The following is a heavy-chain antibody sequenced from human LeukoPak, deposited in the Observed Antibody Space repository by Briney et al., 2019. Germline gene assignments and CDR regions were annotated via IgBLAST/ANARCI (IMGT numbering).Heavy chain of an antibody. V-gene: IGHV4-34*01. D-gene: IGHD6-19*01. Sequence: PSETLSLTCAVYGGSFSGYYWSWIRQPPGKGLEWIGEINHSGSTNYNPSLKSRVTISVDTSKNQFSLKLSSVTAADTAVYYCAKKVAVARADYFDYWGQGTLVTVSS. CDR3: AKKVAVARADYFDY. CDR1: GGSFSGYY. J-gene: IGHJ4*02. CDR2: INHSGST.